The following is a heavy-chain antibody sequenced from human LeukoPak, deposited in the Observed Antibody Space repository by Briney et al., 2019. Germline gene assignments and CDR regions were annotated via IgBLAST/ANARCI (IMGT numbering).Heavy chain of an antibody. V-gene: IGHV3-23*01. CDR1: GFTFSSYA. J-gene: IGHJ4*02. CDR2: ISGSGGST. Sequence: GGSLRFSCAGSGFTFSSYAMSWDRQAPGKGLECVSAISGSGGSTYYAVSVKGWFTNSRDNSKNTLYLQMNSLRAEDTAVYYCTRHAQWLVSFGYWGQGTLVTVS. CDR3: TRHAQWLVSFGY. D-gene: IGHD6-19*01.